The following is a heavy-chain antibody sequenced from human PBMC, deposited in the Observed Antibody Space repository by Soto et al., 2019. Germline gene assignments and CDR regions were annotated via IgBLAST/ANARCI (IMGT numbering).Heavy chain of an antibody. J-gene: IGHJ5*02. D-gene: IGHD6-19*01. CDR1: GFTFSSSA. CDR2: VSGSGGTT. V-gene: IGHV3-23*01. Sequence: EVQLLDSGGGLVQPGGSLRLSCAASGFTFSSSAMSWVRQAPGKGLEWVSAVSGSGGTTYYADSVRGRFTISRDNSKNTLYLQMRSLRAEDTAIYCCARCTVDTIVTSGWCHYLDPWGQGTLVTVSS. CDR3: ARCTVDTIVTSGWCHYLDP.